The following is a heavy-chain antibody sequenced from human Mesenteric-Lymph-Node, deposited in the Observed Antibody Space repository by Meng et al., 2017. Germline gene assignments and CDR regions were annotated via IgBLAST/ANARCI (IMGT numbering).Heavy chain of an antibody. CDR1: GGTFSSYA. J-gene: IGHJ3*02. Sequence: SVKVSCKASGGTFSSYAISWVRQVPGQGLEWMGGIIPIFGTANYAQKFQGRVTITTDESTSTAYMELSSLRSEDTAVYYCAREMATIKRFAFDIWGQGTMVTVSS. CDR3: AREMATIKRFAFDI. D-gene: IGHD5-24*01. CDR2: IIPIFGTA. V-gene: IGHV1-69*05.